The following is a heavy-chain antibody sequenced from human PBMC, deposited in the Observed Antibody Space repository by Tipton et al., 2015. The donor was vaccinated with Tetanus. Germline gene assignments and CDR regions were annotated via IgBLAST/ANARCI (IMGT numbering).Heavy chain of an antibody. CDR1: GFTFSSYA. J-gene: IGHJ3*02. D-gene: IGHD4-17*01. CDR3: ARDLNVYGDNGSKGVAHAFDI. Sequence: SLRLSCAASGFTFSSYAMHWVRQAPGKGLEWVAVISYDGSNKYYADSVKGRFTISRDNSKNTLYLQVNSLRAEDTAVYYCARDLNVYGDNGSKGVAHAFDIWGQGTMVTVSS. V-gene: IGHV3-30-3*01. CDR2: ISYDGSNK.